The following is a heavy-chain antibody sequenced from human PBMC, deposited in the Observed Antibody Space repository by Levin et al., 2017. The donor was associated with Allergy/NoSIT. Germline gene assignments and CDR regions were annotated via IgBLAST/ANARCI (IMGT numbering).Heavy chain of an antibody. Sequence: GGSLRLSCTASGFIFGDFSMSWVRQAPGKGLEWISFIIKDSSTIYYTDSVKGRFTISRDNAKNSLFLQMNSLRDGDTAVYYCARARTYYYMDVWGKGTTVTVSS. CDR1: GFIFGDFS. CDR2: IIKDSSTI. CDR3: ARARTYYYMDV. V-gene: IGHV3-48*02. J-gene: IGHJ6*03.